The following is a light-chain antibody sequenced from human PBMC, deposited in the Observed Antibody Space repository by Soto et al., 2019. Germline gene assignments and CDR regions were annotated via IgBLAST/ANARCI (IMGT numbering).Light chain of an antibody. Sequence: QMTKSPSTLSAYIGDRVTITCRASQDIRNGLGWYQQRPGKAPRLLIYAASILQSGVPSRFSGSGSGTDSTLTISSLQPEDFAPYYCLQDYSFPWTFGQGTKAHIK. CDR1: QDIRNG. CDR3: LQDYSFPWT. J-gene: IGKJ1*01. CDR2: AAS. V-gene: IGKV1-6*01.